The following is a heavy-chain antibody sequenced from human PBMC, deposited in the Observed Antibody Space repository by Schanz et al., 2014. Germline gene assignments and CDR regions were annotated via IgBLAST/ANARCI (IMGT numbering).Heavy chain of an antibody. CDR1: GFTFSSYA. D-gene: IGHD2-2*01. Sequence: QVQLVESGGGVVQPGRSLRLSCAASGFTFSSYAMRWVRQAPGKGLEWVALSSYDVSIKDYSDSVKGRFTISRDNSKDTLYLQMNSLRDEDTAVYYCARGPSRGTYYYGMDVWVQGTTVTVSS. J-gene: IGHJ6*02. CDR2: SSYDVSIK. CDR3: ARGPSRGTYYYGMDV. V-gene: IGHV3-30*04.